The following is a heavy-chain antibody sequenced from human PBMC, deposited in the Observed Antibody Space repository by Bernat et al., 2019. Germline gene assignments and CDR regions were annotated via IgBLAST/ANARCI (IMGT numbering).Heavy chain of an antibody. CDR1: GFTFSNAW. J-gene: IGHJ4*02. V-gene: IGHV3-72*01. CDR3: TRGAENGYNVRGLDY. CDR2: IKNKGNSYTT. Sequence: EVQLVESGGGLVKPGGSLRLSCAASGFTFSNAWMNWVRQAPGKGLEWVGRIKNKGNSYTTEYAASVKGRFTLSRDDLKKSLFLQMNSLKIEDTAVYYCTRGAENGYNVRGLDYWGQGTLVTVSS. D-gene: IGHD5-24*01.